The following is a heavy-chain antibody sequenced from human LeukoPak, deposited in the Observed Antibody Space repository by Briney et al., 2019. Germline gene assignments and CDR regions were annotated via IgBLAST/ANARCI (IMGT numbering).Heavy chain of an antibody. CDR3: ARHMRIVVVPAAISP. D-gene: IGHD2-2*01. CDR2: IYTSGST. CDR1: GGSISSYY. J-gene: IGHJ5*02. V-gene: IGHV4-4*07. Sequence: SETLSLTCTVSGGSISSYYWSWIRQPAGKGLEWIGRIYTSGSTNYNPSLKSRVTISVDTSKNQFSLKLSSVTAADTAVYYCARHMRIVVVPAAISPWGQGTLVTVSS.